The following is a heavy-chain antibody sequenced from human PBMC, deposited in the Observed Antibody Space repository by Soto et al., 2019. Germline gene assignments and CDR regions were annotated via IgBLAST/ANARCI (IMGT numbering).Heavy chain of an antibody. J-gene: IGHJ4*02. CDR3: AHSPYCGGDCYPRYFDY. Sequence: QITLKESGPTLVKPTQTLTLTCTFSGFSLSTSGVGVGWIRQPPGKALEWLALIYWDDDKRYSPSLKSRLTITKDTSKNQVVLTMTHMDPVDTATYYCAHSPYCGGDCYPRYFDYWGQGTLVTVSS. CDR2: IYWDDDK. CDR1: GFSLSTSGVG. V-gene: IGHV2-5*02. D-gene: IGHD2-21*02.